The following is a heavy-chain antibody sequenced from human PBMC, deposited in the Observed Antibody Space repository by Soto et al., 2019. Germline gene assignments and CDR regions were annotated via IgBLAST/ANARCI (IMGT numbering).Heavy chain of an antibody. CDR2: ISSSSSTI. CDR1: GFTFSSYS. V-gene: IGHV3-48*01. CDR3: ARRGGGYSDYYYYYYMDV. D-gene: IGHD1-26*01. J-gene: IGHJ6*03. Sequence: GGSLRLSCAASGFTFSSYSMNWVRQAPGKGLEWVSYISSSSSTIYYADSVKGRFTISRDNAKNSLYLQMNSLRAEDTAVYYCARRGGGYSDYYYYYYMDVWGKGTTVTVSS.